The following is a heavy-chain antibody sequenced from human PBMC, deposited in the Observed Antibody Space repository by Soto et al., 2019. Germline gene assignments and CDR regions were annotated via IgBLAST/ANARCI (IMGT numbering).Heavy chain of an antibody. Sequence: ESLNIYWDASWYSFTNHGIDWVGKMPGQGVQWMRVIYPDDYDTKYSPSSQAEVTLSVDQSRSPAYLTWRGLKASDTARYYCARRIYGANDYWGQGTLVPVSS. V-gene: IGHV5-51*01. CDR1: WYSFTNHG. D-gene: IGHD4-17*01. CDR3: ARRIYGANDY. J-gene: IGHJ4*02. CDR2: IYPDDYDT.